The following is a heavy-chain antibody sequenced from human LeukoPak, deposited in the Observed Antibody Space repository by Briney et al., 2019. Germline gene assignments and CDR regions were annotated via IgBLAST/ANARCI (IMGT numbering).Heavy chain of an antibody. CDR3: ARGRYYFDY. CDR1: GFSLTTLEVS. V-gene: IGHV2-70*11. Sequence: SGPALVKPTQTLTLTCTFSGFSLTTLEVSGNWIRQPPGKALEWLARIDWDDDTYYTTSLKSRLTISKDTSKNQVVLTMTNMDPVDTATYYCARGRYYFDYWGQGALVSVSS. J-gene: IGHJ4*02. CDR2: IDWDDDT.